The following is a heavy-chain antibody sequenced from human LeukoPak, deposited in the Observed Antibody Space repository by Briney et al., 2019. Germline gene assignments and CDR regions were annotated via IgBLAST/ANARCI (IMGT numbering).Heavy chain of an antibody. Sequence: GGSLRLSCAASGFTFSTYWMNWVRQPPGKGLVWVSRVNSDGSSTTYADPVMGRFTISRDNATNTLFLQMNSLRADDTAVYYCARSTSHYYYYMDVWGKGTTVTVSS. CDR1: GFTFSTYW. V-gene: IGHV3-74*01. CDR3: ARSTSHYYYYMDV. CDR2: VNSDGSST. J-gene: IGHJ6*03.